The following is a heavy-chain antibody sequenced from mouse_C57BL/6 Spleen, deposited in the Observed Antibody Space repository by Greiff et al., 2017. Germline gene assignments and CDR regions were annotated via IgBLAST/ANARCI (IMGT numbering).Heavy chain of an antibody. D-gene: IGHD1-1*01. CDR1: GYTFTDYY. CDR2: INPNNGGT. CDR3: ARSRGSSYRAMDY. J-gene: IGHJ4*01. V-gene: IGHV1-26*01. Sequence: VQLQQSGPELVKPGASVKISCKASGYTFTDYYMNWVKQSHGKSLEWIGDINPNNGGTSYNQKFKGKATLTVDKSSSTAYMELRSLTSEDSAVYYCARSRGSSYRAMDYWGQGTSVTVSS.